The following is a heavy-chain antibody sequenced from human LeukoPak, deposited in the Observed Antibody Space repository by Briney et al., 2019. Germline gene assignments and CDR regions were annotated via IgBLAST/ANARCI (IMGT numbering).Heavy chain of an antibody. D-gene: IGHD6-6*01. CDR3: ARASPTDFYGMDV. V-gene: IGHV3-66*01. CDR2: IYSGGNT. CDR1: GLSVRSNH. J-gene: IGHJ6*02. Sequence: RSGGSLRLSCAASGLSVRSNHMTWVRQAPGKGLEWVSVIYSGGNTYYADSVKDRFNMSRDNSKNTVYLQMNSLTAKDTPVYFCARASPTDFYGMDVWGQGTTVTVSS.